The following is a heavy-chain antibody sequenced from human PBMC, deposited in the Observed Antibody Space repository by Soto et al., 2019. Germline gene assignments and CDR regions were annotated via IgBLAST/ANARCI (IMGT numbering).Heavy chain of an antibody. V-gene: IGHV4-34*01. CDR2: INHSGST. J-gene: IGHJ6*02. CDR3: ARVSGQSSRWYTSSPYYYSGMDV. Sequence: SETLSLTCAVYGGSFSGYYWSWIRQPPGKGLEWIGEINHSGSTNYNPSLKSRVTISVDTSKNQFSLKLSSVTAADTAVYYCARVSGQSSRWYTSSPYYYSGMDVWGQGTTVTVSS. D-gene: IGHD6-13*01. CDR1: GGSFSGYY.